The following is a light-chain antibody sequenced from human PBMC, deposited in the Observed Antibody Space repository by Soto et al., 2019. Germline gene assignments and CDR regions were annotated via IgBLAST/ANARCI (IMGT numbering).Light chain of an antibody. CDR1: QSVSSY. CDR2: DAS. V-gene: IGKV3-11*01. J-gene: IGKJ1*01. Sequence: EIVLTQSPATLSLSPKERATLSCRASQSVSSYLAWYQQKPGQAPRLLIYDASHGATGIPAGLSGGGSGPDFSLPFSSLEPEDFGVFYFRQRRNWTFGKGTKVDIK. CDR3: RQRRNWT.